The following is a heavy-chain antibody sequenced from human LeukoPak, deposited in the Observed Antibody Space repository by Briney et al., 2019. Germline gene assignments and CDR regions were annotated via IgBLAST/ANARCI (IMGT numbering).Heavy chain of an antibody. D-gene: IGHD4-17*01. CDR3: SRVSYGDHVVIDY. Sequence: ASVKVSCKASGYTFTSYYMHWVRQAPGQGLEWMGIINPSGGRTSYAQKFQGRVTMTRDTSTSTVYMELSSLRSEDTAVCYCSRVSYGDHVVIDYWGQGTLVTVSS. CDR2: INPSGGRT. V-gene: IGHV1-46*03. CDR1: GYTFTSYY. J-gene: IGHJ4*02.